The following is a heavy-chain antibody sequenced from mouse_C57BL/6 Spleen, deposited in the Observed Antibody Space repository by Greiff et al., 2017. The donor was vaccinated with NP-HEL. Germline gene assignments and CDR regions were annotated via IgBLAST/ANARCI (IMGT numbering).Heavy chain of an antibody. D-gene: IGHD2-1*01. CDR2: ISSGGDYI. J-gene: IGHJ4*01. CDR1: GFTFSSYA. CDR3: TREDGNYERYAMDY. Sequence: EVKLMESGEGLVKPGGSLKLSCAASGFTFSSYAMSWVRQTPEKRLEWVAYISSGGDYIYYADTVKGRFTISRDNARNTLYLQMSSLKSEDTAMYYCTREDGNYERYAMDYWGQGTSVTVSS. V-gene: IGHV5-9-1*02.